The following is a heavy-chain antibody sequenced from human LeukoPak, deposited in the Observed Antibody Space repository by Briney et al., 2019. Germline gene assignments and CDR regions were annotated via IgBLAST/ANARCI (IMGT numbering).Heavy chain of an antibody. V-gene: IGHV3-23*01. J-gene: IGHJ4*02. CDR1: GSSFSSYA. D-gene: IGHD3-10*01. CDR3: GSYSPGFDY. Sequence: GSLRLSCAASGSSFSSYAMKWVRQAPGKGLEWVSAISGSGGSTYYADSVKGRFTISRDNSKNTLYLQMNSLRAEDTAVYGSGSYSPGFDYWGQGTLVTVSS. CDR2: ISGSGGST.